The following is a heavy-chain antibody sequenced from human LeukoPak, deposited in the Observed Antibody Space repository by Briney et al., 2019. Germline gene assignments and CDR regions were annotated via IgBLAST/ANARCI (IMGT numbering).Heavy chain of an antibody. D-gene: IGHD6-19*01. CDR1: GGTFSSYA. Sequence: ASVKVSCKASGGTFSSYAISWVRQAPGQGLEWMGRIIPILGIANYAQKFQGRVTITADKSTSTAYMELSSLRSEDTAVYYCARAQSDSRYYSSGWVHDAFDIWGQGTMVTVSS. CDR3: ARAQSDSRYYSSGWVHDAFDI. V-gene: IGHV1-69*04. CDR2: IIPILGIA. J-gene: IGHJ3*02.